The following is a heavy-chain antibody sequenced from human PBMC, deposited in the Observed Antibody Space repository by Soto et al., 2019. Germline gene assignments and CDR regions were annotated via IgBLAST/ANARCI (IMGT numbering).Heavy chain of an antibody. Sequence: PSETLSLTCAVSGYSISSGYYWGWIRQPPGKGLEWIGSIYHSGSTYYNPSLKSRVTMSVDASKNQFSLRLTSMTAADTAVYYCVASLAASGLNWLDPWGRGTLVTVSS. CDR2: IYHSGST. J-gene: IGHJ5*02. CDR3: VASLAASGLNWLDP. CDR1: GYSISSGYY. V-gene: IGHV4-38-2*01. D-gene: IGHD6-13*01.